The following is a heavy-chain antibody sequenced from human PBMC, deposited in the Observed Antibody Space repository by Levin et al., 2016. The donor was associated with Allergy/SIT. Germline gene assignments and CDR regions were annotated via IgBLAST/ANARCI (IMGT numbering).Heavy chain of an antibody. J-gene: IGHJ6*02. CDR3: YGDYIYRASIPTYGMDV. CDR2: IRPTAYGGTA. V-gene: IGHV3-49*03. D-gene: IGHD4-17*01. Sequence: GESLKISCTASGFTFGDSAMSWFRQAPGKGLEWVGFIRPTAYGGTADYAASVEGRFTISRDDSTSIAYLQMNSLKTADTGVYYCYGDYIYRASIPTYGMDVWGQGTTVTVSS. CDR1: GFTFGDSA.